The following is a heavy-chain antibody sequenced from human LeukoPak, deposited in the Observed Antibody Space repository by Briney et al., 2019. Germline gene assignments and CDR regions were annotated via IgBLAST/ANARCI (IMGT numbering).Heavy chain of an antibody. CDR1: GFTFSSYA. CDR2: ISYDGSNK. V-gene: IGHV3-30-3*01. J-gene: IGHJ5*02. CDR3: ARDRHYYDSSGYYGWFDP. D-gene: IGHD3-22*01. Sequence: PGGSLRLSCAASGFTFSSYAMHWVRQAPGKGLEWVAVISYDGSNKYYADSVKGRFTISRDNSKNTLYLQMNSLRAEDTAVYYCARDRHYYDSSGYYGWFDPWGQGTLVTVSS.